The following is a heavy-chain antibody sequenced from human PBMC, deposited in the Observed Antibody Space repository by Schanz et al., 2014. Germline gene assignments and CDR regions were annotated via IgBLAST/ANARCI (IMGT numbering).Heavy chain of an antibody. J-gene: IGHJ4*02. D-gene: IGHD6-19*01. CDR3: ARDPNTSAWLPYFDT. CDR2: MWNDGIKT. Sequence: VQLVESGGGMVQPGGSLRLSCAASGFTFSDHYMDWVRQAPGKGLEWVAVMWNDGIKTHYADSGKGRFTISRDNSKNTVYLQMNSLRTDDTAMYYCARDPNTSAWLPYFDTWGQGTLVIVSS. V-gene: IGHV3-33*08. CDR1: GFTFSDHY.